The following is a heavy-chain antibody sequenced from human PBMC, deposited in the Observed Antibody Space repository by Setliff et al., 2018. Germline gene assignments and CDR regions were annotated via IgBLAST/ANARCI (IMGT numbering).Heavy chain of an antibody. D-gene: IGHD5-12*01. J-gene: IGHJ4*02. CDR1: GFYFGSYA. Sequence: GGSLRLSCAVSGFYFGSYAVGWVRQAPGKGPEWVAGITWNSDNTGYADSVKGRFTISRDNAKNTLYLQMNSLRLEDTAFYYCARDHGGYNSLDYWGQGTLVTVS. CDR2: ITWNSDNT. V-gene: IGHV3-20*04. CDR3: ARDHGGYNSLDY.